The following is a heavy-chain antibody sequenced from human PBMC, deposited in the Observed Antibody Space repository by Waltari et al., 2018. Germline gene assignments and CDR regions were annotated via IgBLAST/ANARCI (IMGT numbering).Heavy chain of an antibody. D-gene: IGHD3-3*01. CDR2: SNPSGGST. Sequence: QVQLVQSGDEVKKPGASVKVSCKASGYTFTSYYLHWVRQAPGQGLEWMGISNPSGGSTSYEQKFQGRVTMTRDTSTSTVYMELSSLRSEDTAVYYCARDGGLRFLEWGSFFDIWGQGTMVTVSS. V-gene: IGHV1-46*01. CDR3: ARDGGLRFLEWGSFFDI. CDR1: GYTFTSYY. J-gene: IGHJ3*02.